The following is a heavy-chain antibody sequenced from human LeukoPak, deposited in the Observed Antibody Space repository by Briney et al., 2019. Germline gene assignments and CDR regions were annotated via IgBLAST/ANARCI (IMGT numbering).Heavy chain of an antibody. CDR1: GFSFSNSA. CDR2: ISYDGSNK. D-gene: IGHD5-18*01. Sequence: GGALRLSRAASGFSFSNSAMHWVRQAPGKGLEWVAVISYDGSNKYYADSVKGRFTISRDNSKNTLYLQMNSLRAEDTAVYYCARDLDGTAMVTGYYFDYWGLGTLVTVSS. CDR3: ARDLDGTAMVTGYYFDY. V-gene: IGHV3-30-3*01. J-gene: IGHJ4*02.